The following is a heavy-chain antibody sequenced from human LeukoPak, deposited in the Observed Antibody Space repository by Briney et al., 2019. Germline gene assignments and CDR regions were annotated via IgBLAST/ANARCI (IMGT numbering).Heavy chain of an antibody. Sequence: GGSLRLSCAASGFTFSNYWMSWVRQAPGRGLEWVANINQDGSEKYYSDSVKGRFTISRDNAKNLLYLQMSSLRAEDTAVYYCAERRHWGQGTLVTVSS. CDR3: AERRH. V-gene: IGHV3-7*01. J-gene: IGHJ4*02. CDR1: GFTFSNYW. CDR2: INQDGSEK.